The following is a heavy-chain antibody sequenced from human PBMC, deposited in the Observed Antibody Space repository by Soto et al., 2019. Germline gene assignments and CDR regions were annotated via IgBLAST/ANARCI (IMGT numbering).Heavy chain of an antibody. V-gene: IGHV3-15*01. D-gene: IGHD2-21*01. CDR1: GFTFSNAW. Sequence: EVQLVESGGGLVKPGGSLRLSCAASGFTFSNAWLSWVRQAPGKGLDWVGRIKSNADGGTTDYAAPVKGRFTISRDDSKNTRYLQMNSLNTEYTAMYYCATRPTFPFVGPEKDLRHWGQGTLVTVSS. CDR3: ATRPTFPFVGPEKDLRH. J-gene: IGHJ1*01. CDR2: IKSNADGGTT.